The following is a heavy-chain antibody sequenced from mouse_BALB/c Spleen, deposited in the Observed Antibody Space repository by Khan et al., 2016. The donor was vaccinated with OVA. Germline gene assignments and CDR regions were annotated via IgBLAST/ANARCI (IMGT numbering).Heavy chain of an antibody. CDR1: GFTFSSYA. CDR3: ARPPITTVGATSYWCFDV. Sequence: EVQVVESGGGLVQPGGSLKLSCAASGFTFSSYAMSWVRQTPEKRLEWVATISSGDNNTYYPDTVKGRFTISRDNAKNPLYLQMSSLRSEDTAMYYCARPPITTVGATSYWCFDVWGAGTTVTVSS. CDR2: ISSGDNNT. D-gene: IGHD1-1*01. V-gene: IGHV5-9-3*01. J-gene: IGHJ1*01.